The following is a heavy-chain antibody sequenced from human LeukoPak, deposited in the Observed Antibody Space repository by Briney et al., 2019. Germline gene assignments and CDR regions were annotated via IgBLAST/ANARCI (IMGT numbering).Heavy chain of an antibody. CDR1: GYTFTSYY. D-gene: IGHD4/OR15-4a*01. CDR2: INPSRGST. J-gene: IGHJ4*02. CDR3: ARDLRVLKRSPLGYYFDY. V-gene: IGHV1-46*01. Sequence: ASVKVSCKASGYTFTSYYMHWVRQAPGQGLEWMGIINPSRGSTSQAQTFQGRVTRTRDMSTSTVCMELSSLRAEDTAAYYCARDLRVLKRSPLGYYFDYWGQGTLVTVSS.